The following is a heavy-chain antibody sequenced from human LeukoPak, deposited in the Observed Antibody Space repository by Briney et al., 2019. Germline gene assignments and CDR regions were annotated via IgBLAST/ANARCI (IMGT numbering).Heavy chain of an antibody. CDR2: ISAYNGDT. CDR1: GYTFTSYG. V-gene: IGHV1-18*01. D-gene: IGHD6-6*01. CDR3: ARDPKAARPSAFDI. J-gene: IGHJ3*02. Sequence: GASVKVSCKASGYTFTSYGISWVRQAPGQGLEWMGWISAYNGDTNYAQKLQGRVTMTIDTSTSTAYMELRSLRSDDTAVYYCARDPKAARPSAFDIWGQGTTVTVSS.